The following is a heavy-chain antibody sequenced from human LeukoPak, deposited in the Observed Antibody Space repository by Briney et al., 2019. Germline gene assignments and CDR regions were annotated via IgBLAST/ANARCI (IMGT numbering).Heavy chain of an antibody. CDR2: IYHSGST. CDR3: ARVRGSTEYFDY. V-gene: IGHV4-38-2*02. CDR1: GYSISSGYY. J-gene: IGHJ4*02. Sequence: PSETLSLTCTVSGYSISSGYYWGWIRQPPGKGLEWIGSIYHSGSTYYNPSLKSRVTISVDTSKNQFSLKLSSVTAADTAVYYCARVRGSTEYFDYWGQGTLVTVSS. D-gene: IGHD3-16*01.